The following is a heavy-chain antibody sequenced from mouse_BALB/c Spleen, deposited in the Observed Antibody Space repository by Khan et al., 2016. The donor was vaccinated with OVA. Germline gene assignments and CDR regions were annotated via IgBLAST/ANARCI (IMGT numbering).Heavy chain of an antibody. J-gene: IGHJ1*01. CDR2: INPNNGDI. CDR3: ARGLFDV. CDR1: GYTFTDYY. Sequence: EVQLQQSGPELVKPGASVKMSCKASGYTFTDYYMKWMKQSRGQSLEWIGDINPNNGDIFYNQKFKGKATLTVDKSSSTAYMQLNSLTSEDSAVYYCARGLFDVWGAGTTVTVSS. V-gene: IGHV1-26*01.